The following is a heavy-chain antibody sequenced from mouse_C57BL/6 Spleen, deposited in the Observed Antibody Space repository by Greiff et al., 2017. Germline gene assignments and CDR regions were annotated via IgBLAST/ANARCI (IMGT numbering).Heavy chain of an antibody. Sequence: QVQLQQPGAELVKPGASVKVSCKASGYTFTSYWMHWVKQRPGQGLEWIGRIHPSDSDTNYNQKFKGKATLTVDKSSSTAYMQLSSLAAEDSAVYYCAIDECGSSYLFAYWGQGTLVTVSA. V-gene: IGHV1-74*01. CDR1: GYTFTSYW. J-gene: IGHJ3*01. CDR2: IHPSDSDT. D-gene: IGHD1-1*01. CDR3: AIDECGSSYLFAY.